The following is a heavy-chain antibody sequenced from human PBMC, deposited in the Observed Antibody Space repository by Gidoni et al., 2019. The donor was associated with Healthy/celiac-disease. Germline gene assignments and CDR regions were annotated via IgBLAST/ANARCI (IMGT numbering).Heavy chain of an antibody. CDR1: GFTFDDYT. D-gene: IGHD3-10*01. Sequence: EVQLVESGGVVVQPGGSLRLPCSASGFTFDDYTMHWVRQAPGKGLEWVSLSSWDGGSTYYADSVKGRFTISRDNSKNSLYLQMNSLRTEDTALYYCAKDIGVGSGLDYWGQGTLVTVSS. V-gene: IGHV3-43*01. CDR2: SSWDGGST. J-gene: IGHJ4*02. CDR3: AKDIGVGSGLDY.